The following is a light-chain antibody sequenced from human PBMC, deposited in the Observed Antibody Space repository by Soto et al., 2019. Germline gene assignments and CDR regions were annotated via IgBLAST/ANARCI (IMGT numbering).Light chain of an antibody. V-gene: IGLV2-23*01. CDR3: CSYAGSSTPVV. CDR2: EGS. CDR1: SSDVGSYNL. Sequence: QSALTQPASVSGSHGQSITISCTGTSSDVGSYNLVSWYQQHPGKAPKLMIYEGSKRPSGVSNRFSGSKSGNTASLTISGLQAEDEADYYCCSYAGSSTPVVFGGGTKLTVL. J-gene: IGLJ2*01.